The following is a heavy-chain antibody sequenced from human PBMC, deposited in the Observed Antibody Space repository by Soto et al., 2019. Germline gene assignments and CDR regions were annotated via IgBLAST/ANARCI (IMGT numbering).Heavy chain of an antibody. Sequence: PGGSLRLSCAASGFTFSSYSMHWVRQAPGKGLEWVSYISSSGSTIYYANSVKGRFTISRDNAKNSLYLQMNSLRAEDTAVYYCARAPYYYDSSGYWAYWGQGTLVTVSS. CDR2: ISSSGSTI. CDR3: ARAPYYYDSSGYWAY. D-gene: IGHD3-22*01. CDR1: GFTFSSYS. V-gene: IGHV3-48*04. J-gene: IGHJ4*02.